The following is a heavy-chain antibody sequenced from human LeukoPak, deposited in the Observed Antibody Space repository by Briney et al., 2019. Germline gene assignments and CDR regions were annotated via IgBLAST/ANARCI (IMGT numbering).Heavy chain of an antibody. D-gene: IGHD6-19*01. CDR2: FNSDTGNT. CDR3: VRGGPNKSGWTLDY. J-gene: IGHJ4*02. V-gene: IGHV1-3*01. Sequence: GASVKVSCKASGYTLTNYAIHWVRQAPGQRLEWMGWFNSDTGNTEYSQKFQGRVTISRDTSANTAYMEPNRLRPEDTAVFYCVRGGPNKSGWTLDYWGQGTLVTVSS. CDR1: GYTLTNYA.